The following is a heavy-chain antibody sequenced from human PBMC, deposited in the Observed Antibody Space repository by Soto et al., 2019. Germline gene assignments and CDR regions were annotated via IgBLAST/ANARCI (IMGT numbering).Heavy chain of an antibody. CDR2: ISYGGST. V-gene: IGHV4-61*01. CDR3: AKVPSAVASTPWFDP. D-gene: IGHD2-15*01. J-gene: IGHJ5*02. Sequence: ASETLSLTCTFSGGSVSSGHSYWSWIRQPPGKGLEWIAYISYGGSTNYNPSLKSRVTVSLDTSKNTLYPQMDSLSVEDTAMYYCAKVPSAVASTPWFDPWGQGTLVTVSS. CDR1: GGSVSSGHSY.